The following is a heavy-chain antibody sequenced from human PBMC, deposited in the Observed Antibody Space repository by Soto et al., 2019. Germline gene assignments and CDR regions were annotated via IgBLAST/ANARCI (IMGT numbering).Heavy chain of an antibody. V-gene: IGHV4-34*01. CDR1: GGFVTSGSYY. Sequence: QVQLQQWGAGLLKPSETLSLTCAVYGGFVTSGSYYWSWIRQPPGKGLEWIGEMSHSGGTHFNPSLKSRFTRSVDTSKNQFTLKMSSVTAAATALYYCARVERGTATTVVDAFDIWGPGTMVTVSS. CDR3: ARVERGTATTVVDAFDI. D-gene: IGHD1-1*01. J-gene: IGHJ3*02. CDR2: MSHSGGT.